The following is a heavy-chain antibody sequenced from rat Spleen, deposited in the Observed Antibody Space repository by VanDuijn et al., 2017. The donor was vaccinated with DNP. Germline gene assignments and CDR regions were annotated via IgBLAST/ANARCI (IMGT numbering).Heavy chain of an antibody. CDR2: ISNTGDST. CDR3: ATQDYYDGTRFSF. CDR1: GFTFSDYD. D-gene: IGHD1-12*02. J-gene: IGHJ3*01. Sequence: EVQLVESGGDLVQPGRSLKLSCAASGFTFSDYDMAWVRQAPKKGLDWVATISNTGDSTYYRDSVKGRFTISRDDAKSTLYLQMDSLRSEDTATYYCATQDYYDGTRFSFWGQGTLVTVSS. V-gene: IGHV5S10*01.